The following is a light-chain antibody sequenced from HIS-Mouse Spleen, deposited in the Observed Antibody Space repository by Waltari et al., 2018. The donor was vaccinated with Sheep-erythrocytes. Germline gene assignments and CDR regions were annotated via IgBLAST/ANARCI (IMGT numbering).Light chain of an antibody. V-gene: IGLV2-23*01. CDR3: CSYAGSSTPWV. J-gene: IGLJ3*02. CDR2: EGS. CDR1: SSDVGSYNL. Sequence: QSALTQPASVSGSPGQSITISCTGTSSDVGSYNLVSWYQQHPGKAPKRMIYEGSKRPSGVSNRFSGSKSGNTASLTISGLQAEDEADYYCCSYAGSSTPWVFGGGTK.